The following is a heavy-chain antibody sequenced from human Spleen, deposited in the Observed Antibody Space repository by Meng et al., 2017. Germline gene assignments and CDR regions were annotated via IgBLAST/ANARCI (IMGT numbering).Heavy chain of an antibody. Sequence: GESLKISCAASEFTFSDHFMDWVRQAPGKGLEWVSAISGSGGSTYYADSVKGRFTISRDNSKNTLYLEMSSLRAEDTAVYYCAKGGSVVATIYFFDFWGQGTLVTVSS. D-gene: IGHD5-12*01. J-gene: IGHJ4*02. CDR3: AKGGSVVATIYFFDF. CDR1: EFTFSDHF. CDR2: ISGSGGST. V-gene: IGHV3-23*01.